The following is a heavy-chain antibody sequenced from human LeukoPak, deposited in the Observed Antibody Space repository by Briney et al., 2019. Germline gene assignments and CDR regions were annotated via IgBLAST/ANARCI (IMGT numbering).Heavy chain of an antibody. J-gene: IGHJ6*02. D-gene: IGHD1-26*01. CDR2: ISYDGSNK. Sequence: GGSPRLSCAASGFTFSSYAMHWVRQAPGKGLEWVAVISYDGSNKYYADSVKGRFTFSRDNSKNTLYLQMNSLRAEDTAVYYCAKEIVGATINYYYGMDVWGQGTTVTVSS. CDR3: AKEIVGATINYYYGMDV. V-gene: IGHV3-30*04. CDR1: GFTFSSYA.